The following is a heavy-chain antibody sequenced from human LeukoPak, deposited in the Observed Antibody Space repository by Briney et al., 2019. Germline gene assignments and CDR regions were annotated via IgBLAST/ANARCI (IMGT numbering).Heavy chain of an antibody. CDR2: IGGSGGDT. Sequence: GGSLRFSCAASGFTFNTYPMSWVRQAPGKGLEWVSVIGGSGGDTYYADSVKGRFTISRDNSKNTLYLQMNSLRAEDTAVYYCATSSGWYPKYFDYWGQGALVTVSS. CDR1: GFTFNTYP. CDR3: ATSSGWYPKYFDY. V-gene: IGHV3-23*01. J-gene: IGHJ4*02. D-gene: IGHD6-19*01.